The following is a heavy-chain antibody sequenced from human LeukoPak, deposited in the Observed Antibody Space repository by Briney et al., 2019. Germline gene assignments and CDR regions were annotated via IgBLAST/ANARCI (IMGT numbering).Heavy chain of an antibody. Sequence: GGSLRLSCAASGFTFSSYAMSWVRQAPGKGPEWVSAISGSGGGTYYADSVEGRFTISRDNSKNTLYLQMNSLRAEDTAVYYCAKDLLGEYYYDSSGYDVHDAFDIWGQGTMVTVSS. D-gene: IGHD3-22*01. J-gene: IGHJ3*02. V-gene: IGHV3-23*01. CDR2: ISGSGGGT. CDR1: GFTFSSYA. CDR3: AKDLLGEYYYDSSGYDVHDAFDI.